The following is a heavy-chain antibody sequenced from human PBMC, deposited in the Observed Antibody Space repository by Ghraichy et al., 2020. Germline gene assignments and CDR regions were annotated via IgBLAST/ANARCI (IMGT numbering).Heavy chain of an antibody. Sequence: SETLSLTCAVYGGSFSGYYWSWIRQPPGKGLEWIGEINHSGSTNYNPSLKSRVTISVDTSKNQFSLKLSSVTAADTAVYYCARGLRLLWFGPDAFDIWGQGTMVTVSS. CDR1: GGSFSGYY. D-gene: IGHD3-10*01. CDR3: ARGLRLLWFGPDAFDI. V-gene: IGHV4-34*01. J-gene: IGHJ3*02. CDR2: INHSGST.